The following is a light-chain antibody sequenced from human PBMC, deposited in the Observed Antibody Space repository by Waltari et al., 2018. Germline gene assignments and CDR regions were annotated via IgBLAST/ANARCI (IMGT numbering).Light chain of an antibody. J-gene: IGKJ1*01. Sequence: DIQMTQSPSSMSASVGDRVSLTCQASQDISIYLSWYQQKPGKAPKVLIYDASNLETGVPSRFTGSRSGTDFTFTISSLQPEDIATYYCQQYKDLPRTFGQGTKVEIK. CDR2: DAS. CDR1: QDISIY. CDR3: QQYKDLPRT. V-gene: IGKV1-33*01.